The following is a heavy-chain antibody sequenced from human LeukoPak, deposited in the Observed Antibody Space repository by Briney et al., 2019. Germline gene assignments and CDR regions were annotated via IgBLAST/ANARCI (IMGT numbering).Heavy chain of an antibody. CDR3: ARGDTMVRGVIGY. J-gene: IGHJ4*02. CDR2: INHSGST. CDR1: GGSFSGYY. V-gene: IGHV4-34*01. D-gene: IGHD3-10*01. Sequence: SETLSLTCAVYGGSFSGYYWSWIRQPPGKGLEWIGEINHSGSTNYNPSLKSRVTISVDTSKNQFSLKLSSVTAADTAVYYCARGDTMVRGVIGYWGQGTLVTVSS.